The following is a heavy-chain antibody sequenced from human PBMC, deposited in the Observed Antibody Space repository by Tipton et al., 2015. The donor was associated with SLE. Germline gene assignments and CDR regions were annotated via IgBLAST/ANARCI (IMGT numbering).Heavy chain of an antibody. J-gene: IGHJ2*01. D-gene: IGHD3-16*01. CDR1: GGSVGSRPYY. Sequence: LRLSCTVSGGSVGSRPYYWGWIRQPPGKGLEWIGNIYYSGSTSYNPSLKSRVTISVDRSKNQFSLNLTSVTAADTAVYYCARDTRNDDYVRWYFDVWGRGTLVTVSS. CDR3: ARDTRNDDYVRWYFDV. V-gene: IGHV4-39*07. CDR2: IYYSGST.